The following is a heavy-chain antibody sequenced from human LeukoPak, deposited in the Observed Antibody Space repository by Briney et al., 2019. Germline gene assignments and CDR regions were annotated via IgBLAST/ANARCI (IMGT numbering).Heavy chain of an antibody. D-gene: IGHD3-10*01. CDR3: ARDGTVLLWFGEYFDY. CDR2: ISAYNGNT. Sequence: ASVKVSCTASGYTFTSYGISWVRQAPGQGLEWMGWISAYNGNTNYAQKLQGRVTMTTDTSTSTAYMEPRSLRSDDTAVYYCARDGTVLLWFGEYFDYWGQGTLVTVSS. V-gene: IGHV1-18*01. J-gene: IGHJ4*02. CDR1: GYTFTSYG.